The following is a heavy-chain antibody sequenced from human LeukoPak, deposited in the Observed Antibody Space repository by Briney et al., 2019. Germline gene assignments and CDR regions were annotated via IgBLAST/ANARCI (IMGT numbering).Heavy chain of an antibody. V-gene: IGHV3-48*03. CDR1: GFTFSSYE. J-gene: IGHJ4*02. Sequence: GGPLRHSCSASGFTFSSYEINWVRQAPGRGLQWVSYISTSGSTIYYADSVKGRFTISRDNAKNSLYLQMNSLRAEDTAVYYCARRDYASDYWGQGTLATVSS. CDR2: ISTSGSTI. CDR3: ARRDYASDY. D-gene: IGHD4-17*01.